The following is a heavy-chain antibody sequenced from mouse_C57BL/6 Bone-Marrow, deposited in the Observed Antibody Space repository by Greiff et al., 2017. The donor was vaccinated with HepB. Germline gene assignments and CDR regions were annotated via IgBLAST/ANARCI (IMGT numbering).Heavy chain of an antibody. V-gene: IGHV1-52*01. Sequence: QVQLQQPGAELVRPGSSVKLSCKASGYTFTSYWMHWVKQRPIQGLEWIGNIDPSDSETHYNQKFKDKATLTVDKSSSTAYMQLSSLTSEDSAVYYGARALWAYWYVDVWGTGTTVTVSA. CDR1: GYTFTSYW. CDR3: ARALWAYWYVDV. CDR2: IDPSDSET. D-gene: IGHD6-1*01. J-gene: IGHJ1*03.